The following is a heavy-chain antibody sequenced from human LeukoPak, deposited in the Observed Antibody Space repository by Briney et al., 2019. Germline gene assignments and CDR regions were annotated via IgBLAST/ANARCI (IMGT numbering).Heavy chain of an antibody. CDR2: IYSGGST. CDR3: ARDFTAVTPGMQYYFDY. Sequence: GGSLRLSCAASGFTVSSNYMSWVRQAPGKGLEWVSVIYSGGSTYYADSVRGRFTISRDNSKNTLYLQMNSLRAEDTAVYYCARDFTAVTPGMQYYFDYWGQGTLVTVSS. D-gene: IGHD6-25*01. CDR1: GFTVSSNY. V-gene: IGHV3-53*05. J-gene: IGHJ4*02.